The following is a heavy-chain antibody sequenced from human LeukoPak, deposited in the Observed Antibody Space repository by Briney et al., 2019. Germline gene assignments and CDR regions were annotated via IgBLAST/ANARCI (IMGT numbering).Heavy chain of an antibody. Sequence: GESLKISCKGSGYSFTSYWIGWVGQMPGKGLEWMGIIYPGDSDTRYSPSFQGQVTISADKSISTAYLQWSSLKASDTAMYYCARHPRPYYYDSSGYYYRGSGYGMDVWGQGTTVTVSS. D-gene: IGHD3-22*01. CDR2: IYPGDSDT. V-gene: IGHV5-51*01. J-gene: IGHJ6*02. CDR3: ARHPRPYYYDSSGYYYRGSGYGMDV. CDR1: GYSFTSYW.